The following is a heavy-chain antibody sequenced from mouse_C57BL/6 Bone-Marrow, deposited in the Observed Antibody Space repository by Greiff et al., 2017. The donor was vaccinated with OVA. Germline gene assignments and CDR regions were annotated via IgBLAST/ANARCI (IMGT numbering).Heavy chain of an antibody. CDR3: TMGAMDY. Sequence: QVQLKESGAELVRPGASVTLSCKASGYTFTDYEMHWVKQTPVHGLEWIGAIDPETGGTAYNQKFKGKAILTADKSSSTAYMELRSLTSEDSAVYYCTMGAMDYWGQGTSVTVSS. V-gene: IGHV1-15*01. CDR1: GYTFTDYE. CDR2: IDPETGGT. J-gene: IGHJ4*01.